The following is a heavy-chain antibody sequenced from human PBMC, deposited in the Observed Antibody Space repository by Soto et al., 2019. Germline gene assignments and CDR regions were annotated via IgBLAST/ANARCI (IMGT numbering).Heavy chain of an antibody. Sequence: GSLRLSCAVSGFTFGGYSMHWVRQVPGKGLEWVAFISYDGSQKKYADSVEGRSTVSRDNSNNALYLEMNNLRDEDTAVYYCARDGASGALDAFDIWGQGTMVTVSS. V-gene: IGHV3-30-3*01. J-gene: IGHJ3*02. D-gene: IGHD6-13*01. CDR3: ARDGASGALDAFDI. CDR2: ISYDGSQK. CDR1: GFTFGGYS.